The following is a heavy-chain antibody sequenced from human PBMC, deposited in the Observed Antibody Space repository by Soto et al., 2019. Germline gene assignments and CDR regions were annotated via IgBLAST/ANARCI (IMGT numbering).Heavy chain of an antibody. D-gene: IGHD3-22*01. V-gene: IGHV1-69*13. Sequence: ASVKVSCKASGGTFSSYAISWVRQAPGQGLEWMGGIIPIFGTANYAQKFQGRVTITADESTSTAYMELSSLRSEDTAIYYCVRHSGRQTPGYFYGWFGPWGQGTLVTVSS. CDR3: VRHSGRQTPGYFYGWFGP. J-gene: IGHJ5*02. CDR1: GGTFSSYA. CDR2: IIPIFGTA.